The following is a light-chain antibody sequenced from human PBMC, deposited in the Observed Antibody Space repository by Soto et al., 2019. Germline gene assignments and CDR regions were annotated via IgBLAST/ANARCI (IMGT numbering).Light chain of an antibody. CDR2: AAS. CDR1: QTISSY. V-gene: IGKV1-39*01. Sequence: DIQMTQSPSSLSASVGDRVTITCRASQTISSYLNWYQQKPGKAPKLLIYAASSLQSGVPSRFSGSGYGTDFTLTISSLQPEDFATYYCRQSHSIPYSFGPGTKLEIK. CDR3: RQSHSIPYS. J-gene: IGKJ2*01.